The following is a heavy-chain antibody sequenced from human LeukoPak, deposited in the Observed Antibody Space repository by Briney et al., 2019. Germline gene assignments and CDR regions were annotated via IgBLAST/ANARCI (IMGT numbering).Heavy chain of an antibody. CDR2: ISAYNGNT. V-gene: IGHV1-18*01. D-gene: IGHD4-17*01. CDR3: ANLFVGDYGVDDGDAFDI. Sequence: GASVKVSCKASGYTFTSYGISWVRQAPGRGLEWMGWISAYNGNTNYAQKLQGRVTMTTDTSTSTAYMELRSLRSDDTAVYYCANLFVGDYGVDDGDAFDIWGQGTMVTVSS. J-gene: IGHJ3*02. CDR1: GYTFTSYG.